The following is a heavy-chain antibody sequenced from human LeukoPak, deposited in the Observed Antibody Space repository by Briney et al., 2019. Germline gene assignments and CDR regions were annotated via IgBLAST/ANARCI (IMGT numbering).Heavy chain of an antibody. CDR2: ISSSSSYI. D-gene: IGHD3-9*01. Sequence: PGGSLRLSCAASGFTFSSYSMNWVRQAPGKGLEWVSSISSSSSYIYYADSVKGRFTISRDNAKNSLYLQMNSLRAEDTAVYYCARDLDISVLDAFDIWGQGTMVTVSS. V-gene: IGHV3-21*01. J-gene: IGHJ3*02. CDR3: ARDLDISVLDAFDI. CDR1: GFTFSSYS.